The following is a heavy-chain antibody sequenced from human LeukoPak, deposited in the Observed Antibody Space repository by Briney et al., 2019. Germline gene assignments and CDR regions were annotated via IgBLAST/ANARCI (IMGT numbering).Heavy chain of an antibody. CDR2: INHSGSS. V-gene: IGHV4-34*01. CDR3: ARAVVVRNRRYYYYYYMDV. D-gene: IGHD2-15*01. J-gene: IGHJ6*03. Sequence: SETLSLTCTVSGGSISSYYWSWIRQPPGKGLEWIGEINHSGSSNYNPSLKSRVTISVDTSKNQCSLKLSSVTAADTAVYYCARAVVVRNRRYYYYYYMDVWGKGTTVIVSS. CDR1: GGSISSYY.